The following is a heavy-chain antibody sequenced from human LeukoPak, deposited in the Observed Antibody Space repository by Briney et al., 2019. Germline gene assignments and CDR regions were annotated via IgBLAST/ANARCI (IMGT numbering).Heavy chain of an antibody. CDR3: ARYSVVVVPATLIPYYYYGMDV. V-gene: IGHV5-51*01. CDR2: NYPGGYDT. J-gene: IGHJ6*02. D-gene: IGHD2-15*01. Sequence: GESLKTSCKGSGYSFTSYWIGWVRQMPGKGVGGMGINYPGGYDTRYRRSFQGQVTISADKSISTAYLQWSSLKASDTAMYYCARYSVVVVPATLIPYYYYGMDVWGQGTTVTVSS. CDR1: GYSFTSYW.